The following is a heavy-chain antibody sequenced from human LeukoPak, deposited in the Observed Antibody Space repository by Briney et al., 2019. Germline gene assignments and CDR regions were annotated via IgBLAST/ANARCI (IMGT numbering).Heavy chain of an antibody. D-gene: IGHD7-27*01. CDR1: GFTVSSNY. CDR3: ARDSWGSVDY. CDR2: IYSGGST. J-gene: IGHJ4*02. V-gene: IGHV3-53*01. Sequence: GGSLRLSCAASGFTVSSNYMSWVRQAPGRGLEWVSVIYSGGSTYYADSVKGRFTISRDNSKNTLYLQMNSLRAEDTAVYYCARDSWGSVDYWGQGTLVTVSS.